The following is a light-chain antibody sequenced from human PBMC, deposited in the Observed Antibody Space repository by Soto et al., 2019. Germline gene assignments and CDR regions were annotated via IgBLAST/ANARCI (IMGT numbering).Light chain of an antibody. J-gene: IGKJ1*01. CDR1: QSVTDTH. Sequence: EIVLSQSPGTLSLSPGERATLSCRASQSVTDTHLAWYQQKPGQPPRLLIHGASSRAAGIPERFIASGSETDFTLTISRLEPEDFAVYYCRHHGSSPPVTFGQGTRVELK. V-gene: IGKV3-20*01. CDR2: GAS. CDR3: RHHGSSPPVT.